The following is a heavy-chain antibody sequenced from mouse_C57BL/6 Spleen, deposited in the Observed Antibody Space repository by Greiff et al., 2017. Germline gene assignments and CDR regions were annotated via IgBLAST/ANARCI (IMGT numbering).Heavy chain of an antibody. Sequence: EVKLVESGGGLVQPGGSLSLSCAASGFTFTDYYMSWVRQPPGKALEWLGFIRNKANGYTTEYSASVKGRFTISRDNSQSIPYLQMNALRAEDSATYYCARWDDGSSYVGFAYWGQGTLVTVSA. J-gene: IGHJ3*01. CDR1: GFTFTDYY. CDR3: ARWDDGSSYVGFAY. D-gene: IGHD1-1*01. CDR2: IRNKANGYTT. V-gene: IGHV7-3*01.